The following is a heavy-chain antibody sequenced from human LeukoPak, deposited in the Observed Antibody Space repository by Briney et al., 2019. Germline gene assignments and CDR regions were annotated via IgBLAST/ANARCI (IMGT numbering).Heavy chain of an antibody. CDR3: ARGGPVGYDSSGLAYFDY. J-gene: IGHJ4*02. D-gene: IGHD3-22*01. CDR2: TYYRSKWYN. V-gene: IGHV6-1*01. CDR1: GDSVSSNSAA. Sequence: SQTLSLTCAISGDSVSSNSAAWNWIRQSPSRGLEWLGRTYYRSKWYNDYAVSVKSRITINPDTSKNQFSLQLNSVTPEDTAVYYCARGGPVGYDSSGLAYFDYWGQGTLVTVSS.